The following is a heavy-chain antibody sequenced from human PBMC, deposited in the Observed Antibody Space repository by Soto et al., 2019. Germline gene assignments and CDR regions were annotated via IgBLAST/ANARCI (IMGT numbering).Heavy chain of an antibody. CDR1: GGSFSGYY. D-gene: IGHD3-9*01. CDR3: ARALRYFDWLSNNWFDP. CDR2: INHSGST. J-gene: IGHJ5*02. V-gene: IGHV4-34*01. Sequence: PSETLSLTCAVYGGSFSGYYWSWIRQPPGKGLEWIGEINHSGSTNYNPSLKSRVTISVDTSKNQFSLKLSSVTAADTAVYYCARALRYFDWLSNNWFDPWGQGTLVTVSS.